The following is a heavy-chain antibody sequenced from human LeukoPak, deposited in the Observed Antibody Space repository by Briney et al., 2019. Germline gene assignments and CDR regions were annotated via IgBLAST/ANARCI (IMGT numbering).Heavy chain of an antibody. CDR1: GGSSSSSSYY. J-gene: IGHJ4*02. V-gene: IGHV4-39*06. D-gene: IGHD4-17*01. CDR3: ARERQSTTVTTGVDFDH. CDR2: IYYSGST. Sequence: PSETLSLTGTVSGGSSSSSSYYWGGIRQPPGKGLEWIGSIYYSGSTYYNPSLKSRVTISVDTSKHQFPLKLSSVTAADTAVYYCARERQSTTVTTGVDFDHWGQGTLVTVSS.